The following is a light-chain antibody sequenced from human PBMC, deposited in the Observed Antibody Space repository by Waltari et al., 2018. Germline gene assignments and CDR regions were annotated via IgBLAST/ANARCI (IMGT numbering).Light chain of an antibody. CDR1: QSVIDY. CDR2: GAS. CDR3: QQTYTSPWT. Sequence: DVQMTQSPSSLSVSVGDRVTITCRASQSVIDYLNWYQQKPGKAPELLISGASNLQSGAPSRFSGSGSGTDFTLTISSLQPEDFATFYCQQTYTSPWTFGQGTKVEIK. J-gene: IGKJ1*01. V-gene: IGKV1-39*01.